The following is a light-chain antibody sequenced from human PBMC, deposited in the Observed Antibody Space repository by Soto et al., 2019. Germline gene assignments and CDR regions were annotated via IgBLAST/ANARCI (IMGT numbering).Light chain of an antibody. Sequence: QSALTQPPSASGSPGQSVTISCTGTSSDVGAYKYVSWYQQRPGKVPRLMLYEVSKRPSGVPDRFSGSKSGNTASLTVSGLQAEDEADYYCSSYAGSNVVFGGGTKLTVL. CDR3: SSYAGSNVV. CDR1: SSDVGAYKY. CDR2: EVS. V-gene: IGLV2-8*01. J-gene: IGLJ2*01.